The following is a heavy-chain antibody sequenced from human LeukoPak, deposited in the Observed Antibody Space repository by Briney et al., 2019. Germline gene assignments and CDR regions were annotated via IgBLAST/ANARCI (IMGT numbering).Heavy chain of an antibody. D-gene: IGHD6-19*01. CDR3: ARDRKYSSGWYYFDY. CDR1: GGSISSGGYY. CDR2: IYYSGST. Sequence: PSETLSLTCIVSGGSISSGGYYRSWIRQHPEKGLEWIGYIYYSGSTYYHPSLTSRVTISVDTSKNQFSLKLSSVTAADTAVYYCARDRKYSSGWYYFDYWGQGTLVTVSS. J-gene: IGHJ4*02. V-gene: IGHV4-31*03.